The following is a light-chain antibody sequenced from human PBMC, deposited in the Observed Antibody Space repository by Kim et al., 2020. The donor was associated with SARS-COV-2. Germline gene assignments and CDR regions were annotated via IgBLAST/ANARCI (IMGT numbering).Light chain of an antibody. CDR2: GNS. V-gene: IGLV1-40*01. CDR1: SSNIGAGYD. J-gene: IGLJ1*01. CDR3: QSYDSSLSAFYV. Sequence: VTISCTGSSSNIGAGYDVHWYQQLPGRAPKLLIYGNSNRPSGVPDRFSGSKSGTSASLAITGLQAEDEADYYCQSYDSSLSAFYVFGTGTKVTVL.